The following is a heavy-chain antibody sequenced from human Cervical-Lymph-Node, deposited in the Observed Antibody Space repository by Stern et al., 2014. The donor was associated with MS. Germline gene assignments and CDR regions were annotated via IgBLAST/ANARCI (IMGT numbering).Heavy chain of an antibody. CDR2: ISYDGTKK. V-gene: IGHV3-30*18. J-gene: IGHJ4*02. CDR3: SKQGL. CDR1: GFNFSNSG. Sequence: VQLVESGGGVVQPGTSLRLSCVGSGFNFSNSGIDWVRQVPGKGLEWMASISYDGTKKFYVDSVKGRFTVSRDNSKNTVYLEMNSLRGDDTAIYYCSKQGLWGQGTLVTVSS.